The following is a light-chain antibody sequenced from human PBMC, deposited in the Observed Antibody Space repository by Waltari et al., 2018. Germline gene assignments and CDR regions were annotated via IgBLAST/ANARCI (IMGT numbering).Light chain of an antibody. J-gene: IGKJ4*01. CDR2: AAS. V-gene: IGKV3-20*01. Sequence: EIVLTQSPDTLSLSPGERATLSCGASQRVINNLIAWYQQRPGQAPRLLIYAASSRATGIPDRFRGSGYGTEFTLSVTGLEPEDFAVYYCQQYGISPLTFGGGTKVEIK. CDR3: QQYGISPLT. CDR1: QRVINNL.